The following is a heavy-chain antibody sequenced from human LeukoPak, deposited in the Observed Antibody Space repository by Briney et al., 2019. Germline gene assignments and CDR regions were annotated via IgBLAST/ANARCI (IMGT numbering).Heavy chain of an antibody. V-gene: IGHV3-66*01. Sequence: PGGSLRLSCAASGFTVSSNYMSWVRQAPGKGLEWVSVIYSGSSTYYADPVKGRFTISRDNSKNTLYLQMNSLRAEDTAVYYCAILVGATTKAGIDYWGQGTLVTVSS. CDR2: IYSGSST. CDR3: AILVGATTKAGIDY. CDR1: GFTVSSNY. D-gene: IGHD1-26*01. J-gene: IGHJ4*02.